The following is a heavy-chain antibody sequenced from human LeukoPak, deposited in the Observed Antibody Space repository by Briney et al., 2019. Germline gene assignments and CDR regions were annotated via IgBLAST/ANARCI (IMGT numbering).Heavy chain of an antibody. Sequence: SQTLSLTCAISGDSFSSDSIAWNWIRQSPSRGLEWLGRTYYRPKWYNDYALSAKSRITINPDTSKNQLSLQLTSVSPEDTAVYYCARDSRVSNSLPLDNWGQGTLVTVSS. CDR3: ARDSRVSNSLPLDN. V-gene: IGHV6-1*01. CDR2: TYYRPKWYN. J-gene: IGHJ4*02. CDR1: GDSFSSDSIA. D-gene: IGHD4-11*01.